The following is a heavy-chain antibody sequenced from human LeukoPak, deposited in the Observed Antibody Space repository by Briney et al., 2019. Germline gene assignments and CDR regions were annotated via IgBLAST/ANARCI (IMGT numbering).Heavy chain of an antibody. J-gene: IGHJ4*02. CDR3: ARGTYYYDSSGYWTFDY. V-gene: IGHV1-69*13. D-gene: IGHD3-22*01. Sequence: SVKVSCKASGGTFSSYAISWVRQAPGQGLGWMGGIIPIFGTANYAQKFQGRVTITADESTSTAYMELSSLRSEDTAVYYCARGTYYYDSSGYWTFDYWGQGTLVTVSS. CDR1: GGTFSSYA. CDR2: IIPIFGTA.